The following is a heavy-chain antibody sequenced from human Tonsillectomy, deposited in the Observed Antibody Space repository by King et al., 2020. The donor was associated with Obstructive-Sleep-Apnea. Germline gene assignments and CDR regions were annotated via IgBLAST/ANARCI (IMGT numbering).Heavy chain of an antibody. V-gene: IGHV4-39*07. CDR2: IYYSGST. CDR3: ARGDSGWSRSDAFDI. CDR1: GGSISSSSYY. D-gene: IGHD6-19*01. J-gene: IGHJ3*02. Sequence: VQLQESGPGLVKPSETLSLTCTVSGGSISSSSYYWGWIRQPPGKGLEWIGSIYYSGSTYYNPSLKSRVTISVDTSKNQFSLKLSSVTAADTAVYYCARGDSGWSRSDAFDIWGQVTMVTVSS.